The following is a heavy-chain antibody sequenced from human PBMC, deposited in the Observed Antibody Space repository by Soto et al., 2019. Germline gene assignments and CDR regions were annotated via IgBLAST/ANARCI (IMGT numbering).Heavy chain of an antibody. CDR2: IYYSGST. CDR1: GGSISSSSYY. D-gene: IGHD1-26*01. CDR3: ARHLPMGAMDYCYGMDV. J-gene: IGHJ6*02. V-gene: IGHV4-39*01. Sequence: PSQTLSLTCTVSGGSISSSSYYWGWIRQPPGKGLEWIGSIYYSGSTYYNPSLKSRVTISVETSKNQFSLKLSSVTAADTPVYYCARHLPMGAMDYCYGMDVWGQGTTVTASS.